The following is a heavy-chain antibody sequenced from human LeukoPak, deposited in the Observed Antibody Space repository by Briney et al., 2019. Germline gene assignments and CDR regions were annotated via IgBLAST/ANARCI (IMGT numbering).Heavy chain of an antibody. CDR2: ISAYNGNT. V-gene: IGHV1-18*01. Sequence: GASVKVSCKASGFTFTSYGFTWVRQAPGQGLEWMGWISAYNGNTNYAQKLQGRVTMTTDTSTSTAYMELRSLRSDDTAVYYCARGYGGATPGYYYYMDVWGKGTTVTVSS. CDR1: GFTFTSYG. D-gene: IGHD3-16*01. CDR3: ARGYGGATPGYYYYMDV. J-gene: IGHJ6*03.